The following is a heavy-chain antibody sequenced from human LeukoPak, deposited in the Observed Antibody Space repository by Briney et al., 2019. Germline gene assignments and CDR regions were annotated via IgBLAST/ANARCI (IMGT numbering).Heavy chain of an antibody. Sequence: SETLSLTCTVSGGSFTSSGYYWGWIRPPPGKGLEWIATIYNSGTTSSNPSLNSRPTISVDTSKNQFSLKLSSVTAADTAVYYCARHRSPGYGSGSDYGCQGTRVTVSS. CDR1: GGSFTSSGYY. CDR3: ARHRSPGYGSGSDY. J-gene: IGHJ4*02. V-gene: IGHV4-39*01. CDR2: IYNSGTT. D-gene: IGHD3-10*01.